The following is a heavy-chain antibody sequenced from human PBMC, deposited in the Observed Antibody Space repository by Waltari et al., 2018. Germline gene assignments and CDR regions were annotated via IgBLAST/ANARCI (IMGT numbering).Heavy chain of an antibody. CDR1: GYSFTSYW. J-gene: IGHJ3*02. D-gene: IGHD6-13*01. V-gene: IGHV5-51*03. Sequence: EVQLVQSGAEVKKPGESLKISCKGSGYSFTSYWIGWVRQMPGKGLEWMGIIYPGKFDTRYSPPFQGQVTIAADKSISTAYLQWSSLKASDTAMYYCARRARSSSWYDAFDIWGQGTMVTVSS. CDR2: IYPGKFDT. CDR3: ARRARSSSWYDAFDI.